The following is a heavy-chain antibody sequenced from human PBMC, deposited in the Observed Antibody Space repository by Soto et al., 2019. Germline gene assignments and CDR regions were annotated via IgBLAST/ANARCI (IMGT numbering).Heavy chain of an antibody. J-gene: IGHJ5*02. V-gene: IGHV1-24*01. D-gene: IGHD3-16*02. Sequence: ASVKVSCKVSGYTLTEFSMHWVRQAPGKGLEWMGGFDPEDGETIYAQKFQGRVTMTEDTSTDTAYMELSSLRSEDTAVYYCARSSPKFYDYIWGSYPQNWFDPWGQGTLVTVSS. CDR3: ARSSPKFYDYIWGSYPQNWFDP. CDR2: FDPEDGET. CDR1: GYTLTEFS.